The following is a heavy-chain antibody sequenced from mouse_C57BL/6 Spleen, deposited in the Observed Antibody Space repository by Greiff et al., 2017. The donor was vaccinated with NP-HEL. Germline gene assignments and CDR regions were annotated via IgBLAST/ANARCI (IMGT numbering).Heavy chain of an antibody. Sequence: QVQLKQPGAELVMPGASVKLSCKASGYTFTSYWMHWVKQRPGQGLEWIGEIDPSDSYTNYNQKFKGKSTLTVDKSSSTAYMQLSSLTSEDSAVYYCARLDEYFDYWGQGTTLTVSS. V-gene: IGHV1-69*01. J-gene: IGHJ2*01. CDR1: GYTFTSYW. CDR3: ARLDEYFDY. CDR2: IDPSDSYT.